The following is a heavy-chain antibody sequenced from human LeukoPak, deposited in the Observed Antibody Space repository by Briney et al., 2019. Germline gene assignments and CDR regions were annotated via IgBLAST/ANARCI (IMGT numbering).Heavy chain of an antibody. V-gene: IGHV4-59*06. CDR2: IYYSGST. CDR3: YGSGY. Sequence: SQTLSLTCTVSGGSISSYYWSWIRQPPGKGLEWIGYIYYSGSTYYNPSLKSRVTISIDTSKNQFSLKVSSVTAADTAVYYCYGSGYWGQGTLVTVSS. J-gene: IGHJ4*02. D-gene: IGHD3-10*01. CDR1: GGSISSYY.